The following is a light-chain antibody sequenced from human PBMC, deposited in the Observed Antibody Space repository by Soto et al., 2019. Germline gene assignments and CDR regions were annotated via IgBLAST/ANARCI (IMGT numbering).Light chain of an antibody. Sequence: QSVLTQPHSASGTPGQRVTISCSGSSSNIGTSSVHWFQQLPGTAPKLLISTTNQRPSGVPARFSGSKSGTSASLDISGLQSEDEADYYCEAWDDSLNGHVFGTGTKLNVL. CDR3: EAWDDSLNGHV. CDR2: TTN. V-gene: IGLV1-44*01. CDR1: SSNIGTSS. J-gene: IGLJ1*01.